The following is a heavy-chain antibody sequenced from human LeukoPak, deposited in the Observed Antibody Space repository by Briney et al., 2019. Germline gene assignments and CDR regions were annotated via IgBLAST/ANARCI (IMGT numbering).Heavy chain of an antibody. CDR3: ARGATDTTRWFDP. V-gene: IGHV3-21*01. CDR2: ISRTSESI. CDR1: GFTFNTYS. D-gene: IGHD1-7*01. Sequence: PGGSLRLSCAASGFTFNTYSMSWVRQAPGKGLGWVSIISRTSESIFYADSVKGRFTISRDNAKNSLYLQMNGLRAEDTAAYYCARGATDTTRWFDPWGQGTLVTVSS. J-gene: IGHJ5*02.